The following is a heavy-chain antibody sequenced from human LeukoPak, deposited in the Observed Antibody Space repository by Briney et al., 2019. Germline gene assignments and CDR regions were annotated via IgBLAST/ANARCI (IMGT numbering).Heavy chain of an antibody. CDR2: INTNTGNP. V-gene: IGHV7-4-1*02. CDR3: ASRYCSGGSCYSLESYYYYYYGMDV. CDR1: GYTFTTYA. D-gene: IGHD2-15*01. Sequence: GASVKVSCKASGYTFTTYAMNWVRQAPGQGLECMGWINTNTGNPTYAQGFTGRFVFSLDTSVSTAYLQISSLKAEDTAVYYCASRYCSGGSCYSLESYYYYYYGMDVWGQGTTVTVSS. J-gene: IGHJ6*02.